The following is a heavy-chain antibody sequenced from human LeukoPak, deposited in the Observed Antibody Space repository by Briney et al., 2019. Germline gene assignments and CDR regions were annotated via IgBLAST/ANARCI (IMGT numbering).Heavy chain of an antibody. CDR3: ASRDGYNFHFDY. D-gene: IGHD5-24*01. CDR2: IIPIFGTA. V-gene: IGHV1-69*13. CDR1: GGTFSSYA. J-gene: IGHJ4*02. Sequence: ASVKVSCKASGGTFSSYAISWVRRAPGQGLEWMGGIIPIFGTANYAQKFQGRVTITADESTSTAYMELSSLRSEDTAVYYCASRDGYNFHFDYWGQGTLVTVSS.